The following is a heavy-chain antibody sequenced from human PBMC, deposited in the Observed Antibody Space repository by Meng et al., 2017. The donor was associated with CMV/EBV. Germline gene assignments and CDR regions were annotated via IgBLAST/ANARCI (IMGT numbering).Heavy chain of an antibody. Sequence: QGQLVKCGGEVKKPGSSVKVSCKASGGTFSSYAISWVRQAPGQGLEWMGGIIPIFGTANYAQKFQGRVTITADESTSTAYMELSSLRSEDTAVYYCARMPRDGYNYIDYWGQGTLVTVSS. D-gene: IGHD5-24*01. J-gene: IGHJ4*02. CDR2: IIPIFGTA. CDR3: ARMPRDGYNYIDY. CDR1: GGTFSSYA. V-gene: IGHV1-69*12.